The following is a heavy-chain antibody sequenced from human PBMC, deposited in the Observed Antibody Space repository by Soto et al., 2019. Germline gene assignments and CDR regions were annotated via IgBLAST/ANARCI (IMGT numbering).Heavy chain of an antibody. CDR1: GGSVSGVDYF. J-gene: IGHJ5*02. CDR2: IYYTGIT. D-gene: IGHD2-21*01. CDR3: AREERKGIISWFDP. V-gene: IGHV4-30-4*01. Sequence: SETLSLTCTVSGGSVSGVDYFWSWIRQSPGKGLEWIGYIYYTGITHLNPSLKGRLTMAVDTSKNEFSLKLTSVSAADTAVYFCAREERKGIISWFDPWGQGTPVTVSS.